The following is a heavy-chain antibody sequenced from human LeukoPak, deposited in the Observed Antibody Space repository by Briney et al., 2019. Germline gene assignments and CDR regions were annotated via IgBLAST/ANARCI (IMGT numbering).Heavy chain of an antibody. V-gene: IGHV5-51*01. CDR1: GYSFTSYW. CDR3: ARSANSGSYYSYAFDI. Sequence: GESLKISCKGSGYSFTSYWIGWVRQMPGKGLEWMGIIYPGDSDTRYSPSFQGQVTISADKSISTAYLQWSSLKASDTAMYYCARSANSGSYYSYAFDIWGQGTMVTVSS. D-gene: IGHD1-26*01. J-gene: IGHJ3*02. CDR2: IYPGDSDT.